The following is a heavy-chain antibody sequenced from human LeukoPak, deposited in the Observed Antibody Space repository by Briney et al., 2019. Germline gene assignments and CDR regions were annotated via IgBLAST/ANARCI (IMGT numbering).Heavy chain of an antibody. CDR3: ARADRNYYDSSGSNYMDV. Sequence: SETLSLTCTVSGGSISSSSYYWGWIRQPPGKGLEWIGSIYYTGSTYYNPSLKSRVTIPVDTSKNQFSLKLSSVTAADTAVYYCARADRNYYDSSGSNYMDVWGKGTTVTISS. D-gene: IGHD3-22*01. CDR1: GGSISSSSYY. J-gene: IGHJ6*03. V-gene: IGHV4-39*01. CDR2: IYYTGST.